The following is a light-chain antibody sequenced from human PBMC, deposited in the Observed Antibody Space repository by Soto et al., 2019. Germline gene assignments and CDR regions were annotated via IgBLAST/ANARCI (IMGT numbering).Light chain of an antibody. CDR2: GNS. J-gene: IGLJ1*01. CDR3: QSYDSSLSGYV. Sequence: VVTQPPSVSGAPGQRVTISCTGSSSNIGAGYDVHWYQQLPGTAPKLLIYGNSNRPSGVPDRFSGSKSGTSASLAITGLQAEDEADYYCQSYDSSLSGYVFGTGTKLTVL. CDR1: SSNIGAGYD. V-gene: IGLV1-40*01.